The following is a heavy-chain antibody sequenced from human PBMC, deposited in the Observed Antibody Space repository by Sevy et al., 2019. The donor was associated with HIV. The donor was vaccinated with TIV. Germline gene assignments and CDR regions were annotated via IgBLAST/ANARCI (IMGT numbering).Heavy chain of an antibody. D-gene: IGHD3-22*01. CDR3: AKDPYSSGEYFQK. Sequence: GGSLRLSCKASGFNFNNYAMSWVRQAPGKGLEWVSTISGSGGRTYTAESVRGRLTISRDNSKRTVYLQMNSLRGDDTAIYYCAKDPYSSGEYFQKWGQGALVTVSS. CDR2: ISGSGGRT. J-gene: IGHJ1*01. CDR1: GFNFNNYA. V-gene: IGHV3-23*01.